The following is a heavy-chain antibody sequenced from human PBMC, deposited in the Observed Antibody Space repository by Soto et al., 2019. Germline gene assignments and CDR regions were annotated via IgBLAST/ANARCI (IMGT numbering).Heavy chain of an antibody. Sequence: PVGSVRLSCAASGFTFSSYAMSWVRQAPGKGLEWVSGITASGGSTSYADSVKGRFTISRDNSKNTLYLQMNSLRAEDTAVYYCAHTQGIVLVPAAIWYWGQGTLVTVSS. V-gene: IGHV3-23*01. CDR3: AHTQGIVLVPAAIWY. CDR1: GFTFSSYA. D-gene: IGHD2-2*02. J-gene: IGHJ4*02. CDR2: ITASGGST.